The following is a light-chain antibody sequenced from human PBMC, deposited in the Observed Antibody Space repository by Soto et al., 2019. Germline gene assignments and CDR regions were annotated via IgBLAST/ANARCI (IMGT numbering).Light chain of an antibody. V-gene: IGKV3-20*01. CDR3: QQFSSYPLT. Sequence: EIVLAQSPGTVSLSPGERATLSCRASQSVTNYLAWYQQKPGQAPRLLIYDASSRATGIPARFSGGGSGTDFTLTISRLEPEDFAVYYCQQFSSYPLTFGGGTKVDI. CDR2: DAS. CDR1: QSVTNY. J-gene: IGKJ4*01.